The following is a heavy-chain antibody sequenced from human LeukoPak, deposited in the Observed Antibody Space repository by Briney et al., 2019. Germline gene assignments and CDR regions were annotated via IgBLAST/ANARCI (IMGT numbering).Heavy chain of an antibody. Sequence: PSETLSLTCTVSGGSISSYYWSWIRQPPGKGLEWVGYIYYSGSTNYNPSLKSRVTISVDTSKNQFSLKLSSVTAADTAVYYCARVKVVRGIGYYYYYGMDVWGQGTTVTVSS. CDR2: IYYSGST. CDR1: GGSISSYY. V-gene: IGHV4-59*01. J-gene: IGHJ6*02. D-gene: IGHD3-10*01. CDR3: ARVKVVRGIGYYYYYGMDV.